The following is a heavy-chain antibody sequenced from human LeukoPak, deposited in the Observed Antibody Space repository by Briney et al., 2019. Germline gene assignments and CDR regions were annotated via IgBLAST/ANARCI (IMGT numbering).Heavy chain of an antibody. CDR1: GYTFTSYD. CDR3: ARGPNTAMYPFWVVGYYYYYGMDV. D-gene: IGHD5-18*01. J-gene: IGHJ6*02. CDR2: MNPNSGNT. V-gene: IGHV1-8*01. Sequence: ASVKVSCKASGYTFTSYDINWVRQATGQGLEWMGWMNPNSGNTGYAQKFQGRVTMTRNTSISTAYMELSSLRSEDTAVYYCARGPNTAMYPFWVVGYYYYYGMDVWGRGTTVTVSS.